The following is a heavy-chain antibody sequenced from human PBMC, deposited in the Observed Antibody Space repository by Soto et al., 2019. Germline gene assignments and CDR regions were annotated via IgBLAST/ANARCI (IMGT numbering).Heavy chain of an antibody. D-gene: IGHD5-12*01. J-gene: IGHJ3*02. CDR2: IYYSGST. CDR1: GGSISSGGYY. CDR3: ARNLWTMNIVATHAFDI. Sequence: SETLSLTCTVSGGSISSGGYYWSWIRQHPGKGLEWIGYIYYSGSTYYNPSLKSRVTISVDTSKNQFSLKLSSVTAADTAVYYCARNLWTMNIVATHAFDIWGQGTMVTVSS. V-gene: IGHV4-31*03.